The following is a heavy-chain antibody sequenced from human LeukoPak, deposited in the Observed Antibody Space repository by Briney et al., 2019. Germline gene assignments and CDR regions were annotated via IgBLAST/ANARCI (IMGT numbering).Heavy chain of an antibody. V-gene: IGHV4-38-2*02. J-gene: IGHJ4*02. Sequence: SETLSLTCTVSGYSISSGYYWGWIRQPPGKGLEWIGSIYHSGSTYYNPSLKSRVTISVDTSKNQFSLKLSSVTAADTAVYYCARDEIAVAGTRGYWGQGTLVTVSS. CDR1: GYSISSGYY. CDR2: IYHSGST. CDR3: ARDEIAVAGTRGY. D-gene: IGHD6-19*01.